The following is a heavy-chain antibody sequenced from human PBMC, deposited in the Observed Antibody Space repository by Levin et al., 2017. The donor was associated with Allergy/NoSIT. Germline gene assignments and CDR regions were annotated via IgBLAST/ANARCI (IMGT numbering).Heavy chain of an antibody. CDR1: GYSISSGYY. J-gene: IGHJ4*02. D-gene: IGHD3-22*01. CDR3: ATYYYDNSGYYKGVYY. Sequence: SQTLSLTCAVSGYSISSGYYWGWIRQPPGKGLEWIGSIYHSGSTYYNPSLKSRVTISVDTSKNQFSLKLSSVTAADTAVYYCATYYYDNSGYYKGVYYWGQGTLVTVSS. V-gene: IGHV4-38-2*01. CDR2: IYHSGST.